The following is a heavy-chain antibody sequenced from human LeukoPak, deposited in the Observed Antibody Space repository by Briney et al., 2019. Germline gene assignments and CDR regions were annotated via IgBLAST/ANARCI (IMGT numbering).Heavy chain of an antibody. V-gene: IGHV4-59*12. CDR2: IYYSGST. CDR3: ARDQYYYDSSAYSALHY. D-gene: IGHD3-22*01. Sequence: PSETLSLTCTVSGGSISSYYWSWIRQPPGKGLEWIGYIYYSGSTNYNPSLKSRVTMSVDTSKNQFSLKLSSVTAADTAVYYCARDQYYYDSSAYSALHYWGQGTLVTVSS. J-gene: IGHJ4*02. CDR1: GGSISSYY.